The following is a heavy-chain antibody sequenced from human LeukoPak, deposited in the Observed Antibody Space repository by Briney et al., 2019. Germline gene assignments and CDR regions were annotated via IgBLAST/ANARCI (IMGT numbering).Heavy chain of an antibody. D-gene: IGHD2-2*01. CDR2: IYYSGDT. J-gene: IGHJ3*02. V-gene: IGHV4-39*01. CDR3: ARNGNFVVVPDATKAFDI. Sequence: SETLSLTCTVSGGSITSSGHYWGWIRQPPGKGLEWIGSIYYSGDTYYNPSLKSRVTISVDTSKSQFSLRLSSVTAADTAVYYCARNGNFVVVPDATKAFDIWGQGTRAPV. CDR1: GGSITSSGHY.